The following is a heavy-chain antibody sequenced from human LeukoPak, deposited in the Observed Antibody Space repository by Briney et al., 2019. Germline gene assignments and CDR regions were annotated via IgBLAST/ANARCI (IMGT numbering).Heavy chain of an antibody. CDR2: IRNKANGYTM. V-gene: IGHV3-72*01. Sequence: GGSLRLSCAASGFTFSDYYMEWVRQAPGKGLEWVGRIRNKANGYTMEYAASVKGRFIISRDDSSNSVYLQMNSLQIEDTAVYFCARSSSNGISLLQDWGQGTLVIVSS. CDR1: GFTFSDYY. J-gene: IGHJ4*02. D-gene: IGHD6-13*01. CDR3: ARSSSNGISLLQD.